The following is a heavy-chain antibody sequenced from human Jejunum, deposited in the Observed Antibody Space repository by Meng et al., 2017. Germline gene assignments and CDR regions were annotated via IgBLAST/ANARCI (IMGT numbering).Heavy chain of an antibody. V-gene: IGHV1-46*01. CDR2: INTSVGYT. CDR1: RSTSTTYY. Sequence: QVVLGQRVEELTQRGASVTVSCTASRSTSTTYYMHWVRQAPGHGLEWIGIINTSVGYTSHAQKFQGTAPMTRDTSTSTVHMEVSSLRSADTAVSYCARASRVLGGFYYWGQATLVTVSS. CDR3: ARASRVLGGFYY. J-gene: IGHJ4*02. D-gene: IGHD3-10*01.